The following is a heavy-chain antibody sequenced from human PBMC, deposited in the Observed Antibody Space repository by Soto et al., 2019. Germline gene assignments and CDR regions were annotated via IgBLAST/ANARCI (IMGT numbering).Heavy chain of an antibody. J-gene: IGHJ4*02. CDR3: SRDLAVAGIAYTCEY. D-gene: IGHD6-19*01. CDR1: GFTFSSYA. Sequence: GGSLRLSCAASGFTFSSYAMHWVRQAPGKGLEWVAVISYDGSNKYYADSVKGRFTISRDNSKNTLYLQMNSLRAEDTAVYYCSRDLAVAGIAYTCEYWGQGTLVTVSS. V-gene: IGHV3-30-3*01. CDR2: ISYDGSNK.